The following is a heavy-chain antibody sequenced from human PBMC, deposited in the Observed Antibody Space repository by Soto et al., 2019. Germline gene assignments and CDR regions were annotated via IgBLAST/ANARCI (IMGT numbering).Heavy chain of an antibody. CDR3: ASMVRGSNIDYYHYMDV. CDR1: GYTFTSHG. J-gene: IGHJ6*03. V-gene: IGHV1-18*01. CDR2: ISAYNGDT. D-gene: IGHD3-10*01. Sequence: QVQLVQSGAEVKKPGASVKVSCKASGYTFTSHGISWVRQAPGQGLEWMGWISAYNGDTNYAQKLQVRVTVTTDTSKSTAYMELRSMRSEDTAVYYCASMVRGSNIDYYHYMDVWGKGTMVTVSS.